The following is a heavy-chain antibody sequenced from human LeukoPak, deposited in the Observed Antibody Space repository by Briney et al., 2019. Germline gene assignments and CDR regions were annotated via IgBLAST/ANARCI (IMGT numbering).Heavy chain of an antibody. J-gene: IGHJ6*02. V-gene: IGHV3-15*01. CDR1: GFTFSNAW. CDR3: TSYRGRMDD. D-gene: IGHD1-1*01. Sequence: GGSLRLSCAASGFTFSNAWMGWVRQAPGKGLGWVGRIKSKNDGGTADYAAPVKGRFTISRDDSKNTLYLQMNSLKTEDTAIYYCTSYRGRMDDWGQGTTVTVSS. CDR2: IKSKNDGGTA.